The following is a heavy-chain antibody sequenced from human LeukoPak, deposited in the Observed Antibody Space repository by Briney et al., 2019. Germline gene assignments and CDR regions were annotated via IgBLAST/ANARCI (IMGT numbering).Heavy chain of an antibody. CDR1: GFTFSSYA. J-gene: IGHJ6*02. CDR2: ISYDGSNK. V-gene: IGHV3-30-3*01. CDR3: ARDLAIRGELLYYYYGMDV. Sequence: GGSLRLSCAASGFTFSSYAMHWVRQVPGKGLEWVAVISYDGSNKYYADSVKGRFTISRDNSKNTLYLQMNGLRAEDTAVYYCARDLAIRGELLYYYYGMDVWGQGTTVTVSS. D-gene: IGHD1-26*01.